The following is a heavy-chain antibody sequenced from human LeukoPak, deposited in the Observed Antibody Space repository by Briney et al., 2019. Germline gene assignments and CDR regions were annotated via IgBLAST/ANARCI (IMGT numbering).Heavy chain of an antibody. CDR3: ATGLLWFGESDALDY. J-gene: IGHJ4*02. D-gene: IGHD3-10*01. V-gene: IGHV4-34*01. CDR1: GGSFSGYY. CDR2: IYYSGST. Sequence: SETLSLTCAVYGGSFSGYYWGWIRQPPGKGLEWIGSIYYSGSTYYNPSLKSRVTISVDTSKNQFSLKLSSVTAADTAVYYCATGLLWFGESDALDYWGQGTLVTVSS.